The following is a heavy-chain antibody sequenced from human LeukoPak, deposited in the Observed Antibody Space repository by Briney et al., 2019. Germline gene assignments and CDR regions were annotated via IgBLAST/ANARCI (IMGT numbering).Heavy chain of an antibody. CDR2: IYYSGST. J-gene: IGHJ5*02. V-gene: IGHV4-39*07. CDR1: GGSISSSSYY. D-gene: IGHD3-10*01. Sequence: SETLSLTCTVSGGSISSSSYYWGWIRQPPGKGLEWIGSIYYSGSTYYNPSLKSRVTISVDTSKNQFSLKLSSVTAADTAVYYCARDWTMVRGNINWFDPWGQGTLVTVSS. CDR3: ARDWTMVRGNINWFDP.